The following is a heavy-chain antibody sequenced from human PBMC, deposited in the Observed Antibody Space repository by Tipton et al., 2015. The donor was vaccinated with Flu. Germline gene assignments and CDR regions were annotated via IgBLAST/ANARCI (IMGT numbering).Heavy chain of an antibody. V-gene: IGHV3-7*01. CDR2: INQDGNQR. CDR3: ATVLGPGVGAGASFDS. J-gene: IGHJ4*01. CDR1: GFTFSRHW. Sequence: SLRLSCAASGFTFSRHWMMSWVRQAPGKGLEWVANINQDGNQRHYVDSVKGRFPISRDNARNSLYLQMNSLRAEDTALYDCATVLGPGVGAGASFDSWGHGPLVSVSS. D-gene: IGHD3-3*01.